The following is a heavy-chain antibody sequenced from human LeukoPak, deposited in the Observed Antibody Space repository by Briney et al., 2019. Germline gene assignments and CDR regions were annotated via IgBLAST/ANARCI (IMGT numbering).Heavy chain of an antibody. CDR2: IYYSGST. V-gene: IGHV4-59*01. Sequence: SETLSLTCTVSGGSISSYYWSWIRQPPGKGLEWIGYIYYSGSTNYNPSLKSRVTISVDTSKNQLSLKVTSVTAADTAVYYCARGLEMGHASSGSDWFDSWGQGALVTVSS. D-gene: IGHD3-22*01. CDR1: GGSISSYY. CDR3: ARGLEMGHASSGSDWFDS. J-gene: IGHJ5*01.